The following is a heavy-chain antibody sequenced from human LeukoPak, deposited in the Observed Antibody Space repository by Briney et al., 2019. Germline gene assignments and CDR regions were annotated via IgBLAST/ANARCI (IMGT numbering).Heavy chain of an antibody. CDR2: ISDSGSTI. CDR3: AREMEGDYGSGTFFDL. V-gene: IGHV3-11*01. D-gene: IGHD3-10*01. J-gene: IGHJ4*02. CDR1: EFVFSDYY. Sequence: EGSLRLSCAASEFVFSDYYMSWIRQAPGKGLEWVSYISDSGSTIYYADSVKGRFTISRDNVKNSLYLQMNGLRAEDTAVYYCAREMEGDYGSGTFFDLWGQGNMVTVSS.